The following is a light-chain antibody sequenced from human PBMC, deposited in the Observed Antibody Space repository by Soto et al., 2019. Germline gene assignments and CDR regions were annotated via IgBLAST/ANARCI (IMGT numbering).Light chain of an antibody. CDR2: GAS. J-gene: IGKJ2*01. CDR1: QSVGSSY. Sequence: EIVLTQSPGTLSLSPGERATLSCRASQSVGSSYLAWYQQKPGQAPRLLIYGASIRATGIADRFSGSGSGTDFTLTISRLEPEDSAVYYCQHYGSSPPYTFGQGTKLEIK. V-gene: IGKV3-20*01. CDR3: QHYGSSPPYT.